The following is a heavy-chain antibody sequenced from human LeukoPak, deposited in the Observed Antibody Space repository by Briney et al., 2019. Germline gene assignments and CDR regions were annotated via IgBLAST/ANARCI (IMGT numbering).Heavy chain of an antibody. Sequence: SETLSLTCTVSGGSISSSSYYWGWIRQPPGKGLEWIGSIYYSGSTYYNPSLKSRVTISVDTSKNQFSLKLSSVTAADTAVYYCARVNNDMEKGPDAFDMWGQGTMVAVSS. CDR1: GGSISSSSYY. CDR2: IYYSGST. J-gene: IGHJ3*02. D-gene: IGHD3-22*01. V-gene: IGHV4-39*01. CDR3: ARVNNDMEKGPDAFDM.